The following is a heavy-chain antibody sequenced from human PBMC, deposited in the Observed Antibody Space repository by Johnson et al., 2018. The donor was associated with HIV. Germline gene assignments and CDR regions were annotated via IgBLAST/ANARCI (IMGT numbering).Heavy chain of an antibody. J-gene: IGHJ3*02. CDR3: ARHHPASDAFDI. CDR2: ISTSGSSI. CDR1: GFRFSDYS. D-gene: IGHD2-2*01. V-gene: IGHV3-11*04. Sequence: VQLVESGGGLVKPGGSLRLSCAASGFRFSDYSMSWVRQAPGKGLEWVSCISTSGSSIFYADSVKGRFAISRDDAENSLYLQMNSLRAEDTAVYYCARHHPASDAFDIWGQGTMVTVSS.